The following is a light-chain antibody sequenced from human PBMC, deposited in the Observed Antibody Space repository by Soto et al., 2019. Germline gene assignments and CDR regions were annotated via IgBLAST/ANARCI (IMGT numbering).Light chain of an antibody. Sequence: EIVLTQSPATLSLSPGERATLSCRASQSVSSYLAWYQQKPGQAPRLLIYAASSRATGIPDRFSGGGSGTDFTLTISRLEPEDFAVYYCQQCGSSPWTFSQGTKVDIK. CDR2: AAS. CDR3: QQCGSSPWT. J-gene: IGKJ1*01. CDR1: QSVSSY. V-gene: IGKV3-20*01.